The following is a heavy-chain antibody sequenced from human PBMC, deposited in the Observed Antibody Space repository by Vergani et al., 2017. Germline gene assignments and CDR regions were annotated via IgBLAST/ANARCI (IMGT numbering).Heavy chain of an antibody. V-gene: IGHV4-59*01. J-gene: IGHJ6*02. CDR2: IYYSGST. CDR1: GGSLSSYY. D-gene: IGHD2-15*01. CDR3: ARDIEGGMDV. Sequence: QVQLPESGPGLVKPSETLSLTCTVSGGSLSSYYWSWIRQPPGKGLEWIGYIYYSGSTNYNPSLKSRVTISVDTSKNQFSLKLSSVTAADTAVYYCARDIEGGMDVWGQGTTVTVSS.